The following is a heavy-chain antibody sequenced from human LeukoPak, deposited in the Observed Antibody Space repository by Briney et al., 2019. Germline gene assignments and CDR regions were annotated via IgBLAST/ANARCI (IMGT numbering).Heavy chain of an antibody. D-gene: IGHD2-2*01. CDR2: INPNSGGT. CDR3: ARGDCSSTSCYAFDI. V-gene: IGHV1-2*02. Sequence: ASVKVSCKASGYTFTGYYMHRVRQAPGQGLEWMGWINPNSGGTNYAQKFQGRVTMTRDTSISTAYMELSRLRSDDTAVYYCARGDCSSTSCYAFDIWGQGTMVTVSS. CDR1: GYTFTGYY. J-gene: IGHJ3*02.